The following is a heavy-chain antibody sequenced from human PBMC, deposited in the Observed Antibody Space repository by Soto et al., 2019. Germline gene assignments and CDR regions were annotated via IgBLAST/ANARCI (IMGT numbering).Heavy chain of an antibody. CDR1: GGSFSGYS. CDR3: ARTTDI. Sequence: SETLSLTCAVYGGSFSGYSWSWIRQPPGKGLEWIGYIYHSGSTYYNPSLKSRVTISVDRSKNQLSLKLSSVTAADTAVYYCARTTDIWGQGTMVTVSS. D-gene: IGHD1-1*01. J-gene: IGHJ3*02. CDR2: IYHSGST. V-gene: IGHV4-30-2*01.